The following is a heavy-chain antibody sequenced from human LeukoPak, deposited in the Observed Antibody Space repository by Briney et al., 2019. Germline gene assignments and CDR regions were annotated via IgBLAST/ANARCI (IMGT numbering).Heavy chain of an antibody. J-gene: IGHJ1*01. CDR1: GFTFSSYG. CDR3: AQEIGYCSGGICYSLEYFLN. Sequence: GGSLRLSCAASGFTFSSYGMHWVRQAPGEGLEWVSTISGSGGSTYFAASVKGRFTISRDNAKNTFYLEMNSLRVEDTAIYYCAQEIGYCSGGICYSLEYFLNWGQGTLVIVSS. V-gene: IGHV3-23*01. D-gene: IGHD2-15*01. CDR2: ISGSGGST.